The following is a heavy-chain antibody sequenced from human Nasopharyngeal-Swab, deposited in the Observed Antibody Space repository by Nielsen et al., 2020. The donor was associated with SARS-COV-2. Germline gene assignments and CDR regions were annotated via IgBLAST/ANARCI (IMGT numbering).Heavy chain of an antibody. J-gene: IGHJ4*02. Sequence: GGSLRLSCAASGFTFSSYGMHWVRQAPGKGLEWVAVISYDGSNKYYADSVKGRFTISRDNSKNSLYLQMNSLRAEDTAVYYCAAPTGYWGQGTLVTVSS. V-gene: IGHV3-30*03. D-gene: IGHD3-9*01. CDR2: ISYDGSNK. CDR3: AAPTGY. CDR1: GFTFSSYG.